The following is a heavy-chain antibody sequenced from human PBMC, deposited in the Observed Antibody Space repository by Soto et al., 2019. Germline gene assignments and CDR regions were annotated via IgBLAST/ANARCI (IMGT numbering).Heavy chain of an antibody. CDR1: GVSISSGNW. CDR2: IFHDGTA. V-gene: IGHV4-4*02. CDR3: ARLVYDTRLNYLYFDF. D-gene: IGHD3-16*01. J-gene: IGHJ4*02. Sequence: SETLSLTCAVSGVSISSGNWWTWVRQSPRKGLEYIGEIFHDGTANYYSSFGRRVAMSVDKSKNQFSLIMTSATAADTAIYYCARLVYDTRLNYLYFDFWGQGALVTVSS.